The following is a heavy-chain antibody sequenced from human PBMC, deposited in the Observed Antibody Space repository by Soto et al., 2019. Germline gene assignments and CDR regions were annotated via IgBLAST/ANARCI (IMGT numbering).Heavy chain of an antibody. Sequence: SETLSLTCAVYGGSFSGYYWSWIRRPPGKGLEWIGEINHSGSTNYNPSLKSRVTISVDTSKNQFSLKLSSVTAADTAVYYCARGEVDTAIWSFGDSSSYPYYYGMDVWGQGTTVTVSS. CDR3: ARGEVDTAIWSFGDSSSYPYYYGMDV. CDR1: GGSFSGYY. D-gene: IGHD5-18*01. J-gene: IGHJ6*02. V-gene: IGHV4-34*01. CDR2: INHSGST.